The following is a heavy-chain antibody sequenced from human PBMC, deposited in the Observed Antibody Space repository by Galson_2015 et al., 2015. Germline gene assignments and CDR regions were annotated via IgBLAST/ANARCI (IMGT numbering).Heavy chain of an antibody. CDR2: ISHNGRTQ. Sequence: SLRLSCAASGFTFSTYGINWVRQAPGRGLEWVAVISHNGRTQYYADSVKGRFNISRDNPKNTLYLQMNSLRTEDTALYYCANQRGIVVASLGYVFNYWSHGTLVTVAS. CDR1: GFTFSTYG. V-gene: IGHV3-30*18. J-gene: IGHJ4*01. D-gene: IGHD2-15*01. CDR3: ANQRGIVVASLGYVFNY.